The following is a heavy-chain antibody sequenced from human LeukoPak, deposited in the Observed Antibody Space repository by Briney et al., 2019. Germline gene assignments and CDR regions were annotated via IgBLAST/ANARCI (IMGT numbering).Heavy chain of an antibody. Sequence: SEALSLTCTVSGGSISSGSYYWSWTRQPAGKGLEWIGYIYYSGSTNYNPSLKSRVTISVDTSKNQFSLKLSSVTAADTAVYYCARVEGRDDSSGYYYVFDYWGQGTLVTVSS. CDR3: ARVEGRDDSSGYYYVFDY. CDR2: IYYSGST. J-gene: IGHJ4*02. V-gene: IGHV4-61*10. D-gene: IGHD3-22*01. CDR1: GGSISSGSYY.